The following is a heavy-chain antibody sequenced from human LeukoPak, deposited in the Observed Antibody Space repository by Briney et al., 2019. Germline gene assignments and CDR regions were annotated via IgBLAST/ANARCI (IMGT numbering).Heavy chain of an antibody. J-gene: IGHJ4*02. D-gene: IGHD1-26*01. Sequence: GGSLRLSCAASRFTFSSYSMNWVRQAPGKGLEWVSHITASGTAMFYADSVKGRFTISRDNAKNSLYLQMNSLRDEDTAVYYCASSGSYRFDYWGQGTLVTVSS. CDR2: ITASGTAM. CDR1: RFTFSSYS. V-gene: IGHV3-48*02. CDR3: ASSGSYRFDY.